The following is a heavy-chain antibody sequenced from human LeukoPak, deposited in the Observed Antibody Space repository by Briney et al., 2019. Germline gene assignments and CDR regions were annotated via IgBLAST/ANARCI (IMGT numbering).Heavy chain of an antibody. J-gene: IGHJ4*02. Sequence: SVKVSCTASGGTFSSYAISWVRQAPGQGLEWMGRIIPIFGIANYAQKFQGRVTITADKSTSTAYMELSSLRSEDTAVYYCAREEAARPFDYWGQGTLVTVSS. CDR1: GGTFSSYA. CDR3: AREEAARPFDY. D-gene: IGHD6-6*01. V-gene: IGHV1-69*04. CDR2: IIPIFGIA.